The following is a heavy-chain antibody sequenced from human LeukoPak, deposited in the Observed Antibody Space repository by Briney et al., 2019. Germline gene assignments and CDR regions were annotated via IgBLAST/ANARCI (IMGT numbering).Heavy chain of an antibody. CDR1: GYSFTSYW. V-gene: IGHV5-51*01. CDR3: ARQDYDFWTVGYGKLDP. Sequence: GESLKISCKGSGYSFTSYWIGRVRQMPGKGLEWMGIIYPGDSDTRYSPSFQGQVTISADKSISTAYLQWSSLKASDTAMYYCARQDYDFWTVGYGKLDPWGQGTLVTVSS. D-gene: IGHD3-3*01. J-gene: IGHJ5*02. CDR2: IYPGDSDT.